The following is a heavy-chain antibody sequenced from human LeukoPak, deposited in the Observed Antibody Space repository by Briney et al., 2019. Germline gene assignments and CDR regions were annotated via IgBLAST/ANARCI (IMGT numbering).Heavy chain of an antibody. Sequence: SETLSLTCAAYGGSFSGYYWSWIRQPPGKGLEWIGEINHSGSTNYNPSLKSRVTISVDTSKNQFSLKLSSVTAADTAVYYCARGVVPAAIGTNYFDYWGQGTLVTVSS. CDR1: GGSFSGYY. D-gene: IGHD2-2*01. J-gene: IGHJ4*02. CDR3: ARGVVPAAIGTNYFDY. V-gene: IGHV4-34*01. CDR2: INHSGST.